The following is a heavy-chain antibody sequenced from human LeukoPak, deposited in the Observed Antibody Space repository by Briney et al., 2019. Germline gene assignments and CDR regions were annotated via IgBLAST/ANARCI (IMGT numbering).Heavy chain of an antibody. D-gene: IGHD3-9*01. CDR3: AKERPYYDILTGPGDY. V-gene: IGHV3-23*01. J-gene: IGHJ4*02. CDR2: ISGNSGNT. Sequence: GGSLRLSCAASGFTFSSYTMIWVRQAPGKGLDWVSGISGNSGNTYYADSVKGRFTISRDNSKNTLYLQMNSLRAEDTAVYYCAKERPYYDILTGPGDYWGQGNLVTVSS. CDR1: GFTFSSYT.